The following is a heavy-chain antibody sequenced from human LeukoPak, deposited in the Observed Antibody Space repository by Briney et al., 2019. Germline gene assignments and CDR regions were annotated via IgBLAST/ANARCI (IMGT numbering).Heavy chain of an antibody. CDR1: GDSISSYY. D-gene: IGHD2-2*01. V-gene: IGHV4-59*08. CDR3: ARSKAHLSTSWYGTWFDP. J-gene: IGHJ5*02. Sequence: SETLSLTCTVSGDSISSYYWNWIRQPPGKGLEWIGYIYSSGSTNYNSSLKSRVTISVDTSKNQLSLKLSSVTAADTAVYYCARSKAHLSTSWYGTWFDPWGQGTLVTVSS. CDR2: IYSSGST.